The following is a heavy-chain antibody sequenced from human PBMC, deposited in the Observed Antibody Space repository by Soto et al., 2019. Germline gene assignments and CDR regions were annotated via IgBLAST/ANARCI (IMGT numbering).Heavy chain of an antibody. CDR3: AIDKSYYYYSSGYYYYYYCMDV. V-gene: IGHV4-61*01. CDR1: GGSVSSGSYY. CDR2: IYYSGST. D-gene: IGHD3-22*01. J-gene: IGHJ6*02. Sequence: SETLSLTCTVSGGSVSSGSYYWSWIRQPPGKGLEWIGYIYYSGSTNYNPSLKSRVTISVDTSKNQFSLKLSSVTAADTAVYYCAIDKSYYYYSSGYYYYYYCMDVWRQGTTVTVYS.